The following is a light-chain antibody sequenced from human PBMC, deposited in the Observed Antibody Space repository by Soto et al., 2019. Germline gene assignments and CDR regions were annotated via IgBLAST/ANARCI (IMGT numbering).Light chain of an antibody. J-gene: IGKJ2*01. CDR1: QTITGY. CDR2: AAS. V-gene: IGKV1-39*01. CDR3: QKSHGIPYT. Sequence: DIQMTQSPSSLSASVGDRVTITCRASQTITGYLNWYQQRPGKAPKLLIYAASSLQSGVPSRFSRSGSATDLSLTINSLQPEDFATYCCQKSHGIPYTLGQGTKREIK.